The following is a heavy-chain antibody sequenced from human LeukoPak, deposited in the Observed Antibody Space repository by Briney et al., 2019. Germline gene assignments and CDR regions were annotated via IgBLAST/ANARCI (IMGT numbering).Heavy chain of an antibody. Sequence: ASVKVSCKASGYTFTSYYMHWVRQAPGQGFEWMGIINPSGGSTSYAQKFQGRVTMTRDMSTSTVYTELSSLRSEDTAVYYCARENYDILTGYYEEFDYWGQGTLVTVSS. CDR1: GYTFTSYY. D-gene: IGHD3-9*01. J-gene: IGHJ4*02. CDR3: ARENYDILTGYYEEFDY. V-gene: IGHV1-46*01. CDR2: INPSGGST.